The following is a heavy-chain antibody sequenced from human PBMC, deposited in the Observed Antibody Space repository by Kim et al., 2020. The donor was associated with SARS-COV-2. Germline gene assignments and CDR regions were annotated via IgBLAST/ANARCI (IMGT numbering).Heavy chain of an antibody. Sequence: SETLSLTCTVSGDSITTSTYYYWGWIRQPPGKGLEWIESVYYSGATYYNPSLKSRLTISVDTSKNQFSLRLSSVTAADTAVYYCARHKAYSLGFDYWGQGTLVTVSP. CDR3: ARHKAYSLGFDY. CDR1: GDSITTSTYYY. J-gene: IGHJ4*02. V-gene: IGHV4-39*01. CDR2: VYYSGAT. D-gene: IGHD6-13*01.